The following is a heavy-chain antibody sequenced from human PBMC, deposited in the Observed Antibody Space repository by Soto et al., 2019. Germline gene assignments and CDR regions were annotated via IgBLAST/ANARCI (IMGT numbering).Heavy chain of an antibody. CDR1: GYIFTAYY. CDR2: ISPDSADT. Sequence: QGQLVQSGAEVKKPGASVKVSCKASGYIFTAYYMRWVRQAPGQGLEWMGWISPDSADTNYAQKFQGRVTMSRDTSISTAYMELSRLRSDDTAVYYCARELRLSAGSTPWGQGTLVTVSS. J-gene: IGHJ5*02. D-gene: IGHD2-21*01. V-gene: IGHV1-2*02. CDR3: ARELRLSAGSTP.